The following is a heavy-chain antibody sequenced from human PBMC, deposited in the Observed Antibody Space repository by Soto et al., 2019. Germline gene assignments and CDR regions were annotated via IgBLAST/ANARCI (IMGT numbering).Heavy chain of an antibody. CDR3: AKDRHPGGIWSFDY. CDR1: GCTLSTYT. J-gene: IGHJ4*02. CDR2: IFQSGAT. D-gene: IGHD2-15*01. Sequence: GGSLRLSCAASGCTLSTYTMNWVRQPPGKGLEWVSGIFQSGATFYTDSVKGRFTISRDNSKSMVYLQMDSLRADDTALYYCAKDRHPGGIWSFDYWGRGILVTVSS. V-gene: IGHV3-23*01.